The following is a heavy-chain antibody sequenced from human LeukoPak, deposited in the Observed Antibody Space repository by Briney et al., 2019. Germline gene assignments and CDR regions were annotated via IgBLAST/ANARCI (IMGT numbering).Heavy chain of an antibody. CDR3: ARDYEWELLRDAFDI. V-gene: IGHV1-2*02. CDR2: IKPNSGGT. J-gene: IGHJ3*02. CDR1: GYSFADYY. D-gene: IGHD1-26*01. Sequence: ASVKVSCKASGYSFADYYMHWVRQAPGQGLEWMGWIKPNSGGTRSAQKFQGRVTMTRDTSISTAYMELSRLRSDDTAVYYCARDYEWELLRDAFDIWGQGTMVTVSS.